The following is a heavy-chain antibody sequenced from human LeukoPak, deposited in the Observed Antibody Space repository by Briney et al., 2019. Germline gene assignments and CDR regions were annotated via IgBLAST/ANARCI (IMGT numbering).Heavy chain of an antibody. Sequence: SETLSLTCTVSGGSISSSSYYWGWIRQPPGKGLEWIGSIYYSGSTYYNPSLKSRVTISVDTSKNQFSLKLSSVTAADTAVYYCARRMSSGWYFKNLKGVYGMDVWGQGTTVTVSS. J-gene: IGHJ6*02. CDR1: GGSISSSSYY. V-gene: IGHV4-39*01. CDR3: ARRMSSGWYFKNLKGVYGMDV. D-gene: IGHD6-19*01. CDR2: IYYSGST.